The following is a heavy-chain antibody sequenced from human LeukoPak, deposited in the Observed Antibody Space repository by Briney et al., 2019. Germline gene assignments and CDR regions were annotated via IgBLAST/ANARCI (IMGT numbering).Heavy chain of an antibody. CDR1: GFTFTDHY. CDR3: ARDQGEMATMVDY. CDR2: ISSGGDII. Sequence: GGSLRLSCVASGFTFTDHYMSWVRQAPGKGLEWVSYISSGGDIIYYADSVKGRFTISRDNAKNSLYLQMNSLRAEDTAVYYCARDQGEMATMVDYWGQGALVTVSS. D-gene: IGHD5-24*01. V-gene: IGHV3-11*04. J-gene: IGHJ4*02.